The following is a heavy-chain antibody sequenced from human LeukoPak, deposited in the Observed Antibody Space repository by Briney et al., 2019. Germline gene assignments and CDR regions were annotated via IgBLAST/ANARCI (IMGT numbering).Heavy chain of an antibody. CDR2: IYYSGST. CDR3: ARFISAGWSGYYSDY. Sequence: SSETLSLTCTVSGGSISSSSYYWGWIRQPPGKGLEWIGSIYYSGSTYYNPSLKSRVTISVDTSKNQFSLKLSSVTAADTAVYYCARFISAGWSGYYSDYWGQGTLVTVSS. J-gene: IGHJ4*02. CDR1: GGSISSSSYY. D-gene: IGHD3-3*01. V-gene: IGHV4-39*01.